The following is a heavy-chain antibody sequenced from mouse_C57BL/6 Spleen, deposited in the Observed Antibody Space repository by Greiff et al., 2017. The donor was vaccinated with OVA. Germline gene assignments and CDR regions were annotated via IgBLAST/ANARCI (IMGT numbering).Heavy chain of an antibody. CDR3: ARSYDYDRGFAY. J-gene: IGHJ3*01. D-gene: IGHD2-4*01. CDR1: GYSITSGYY. Sequence: DVQLQESGPGLVKPSQSLSLTCSVTGYSITSGYYWNWIRQFPGNKLEWMGYISYDGSNNYNPSLKNRISITRDTSKNQFFLKLNSVTTEDTATYYCARSYDYDRGFAYWGQGTLVTVSA. CDR2: ISYDGSN. V-gene: IGHV3-6*01.